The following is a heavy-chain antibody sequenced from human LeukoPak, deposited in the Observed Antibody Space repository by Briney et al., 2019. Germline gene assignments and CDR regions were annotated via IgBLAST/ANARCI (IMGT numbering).Heavy chain of an antibody. Sequence: SETLSLTCTVSGGSISSSSYYWGWIRQPPGKGLEWIGSIYYSGSTYYNPSLKSRVTISVDTSKNQFSLKLSSVTAADTAVYYCARQPIAAAGSRGDYYYYMDVWGKGTTVTVS. CDR2: IYYSGST. CDR3: ARQPIAAAGSRGDYYYYMDV. J-gene: IGHJ6*03. CDR1: GGSISSSSYY. D-gene: IGHD6-13*01. V-gene: IGHV4-39*01.